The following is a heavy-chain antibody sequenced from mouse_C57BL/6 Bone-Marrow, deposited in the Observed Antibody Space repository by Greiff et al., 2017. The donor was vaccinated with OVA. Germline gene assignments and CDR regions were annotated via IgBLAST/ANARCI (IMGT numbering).Heavy chain of an antibody. D-gene: IGHD2-1*01. Sequence: VQLQQPGAELVKPGASVKLSCKASGYTFTSYWMQWVKQRPGQGLEWIGEIDPSDSYTNYNQKFKGKATLTVDTSSSTAYMQLSSLTSEDSAVYYCASLIYYGNYEAYWGQGTLVTVSA. CDR3: ASLIYYGNYEAY. V-gene: IGHV1-50*01. CDR2: IDPSDSYT. CDR1: GYTFTSYW. J-gene: IGHJ3*01.